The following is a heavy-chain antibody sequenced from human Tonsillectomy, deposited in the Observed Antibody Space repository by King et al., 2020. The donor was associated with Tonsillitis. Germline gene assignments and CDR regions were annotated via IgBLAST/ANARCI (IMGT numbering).Heavy chain of an antibody. CDR3: ARDRNYFQPLDH. CDR1: GFTFSSST. CDR2: ISYDGSTK. Sequence: VQLVESGGGVVQPGRSLRISCAASGFTFSSSTMHWVRQAPGKGLEWVAVISYDGSTKYYAYSVKGRFTISRDNSKNTLYLQMDSLITEDTALYYCARDRNYFQPLDHWGEGTLDTVPS. D-gene: IGHD3-10*01. V-gene: IGHV3-30*01. J-gene: IGHJ4*02.